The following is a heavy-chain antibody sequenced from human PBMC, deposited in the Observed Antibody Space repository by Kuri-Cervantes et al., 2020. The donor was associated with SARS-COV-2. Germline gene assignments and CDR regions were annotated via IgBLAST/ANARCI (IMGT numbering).Heavy chain of an antibody. V-gene: IGHV4-34*01. CDR2: INHSGST. Sequence: SETLSLTCAVYGGSFSGYYWSWIRQPPGKGLEWIGEINHSGSTNYNPSLKSRVTISVDTSKNQFSLKLSSVTAADTVVYYCARAGEDDYSNYVDWFDPWGQGTLVTVSS. CDR3: ARAGEDDYSNYVDWFDP. J-gene: IGHJ5*02. CDR1: GGSFSGYY. D-gene: IGHD4-11*01.